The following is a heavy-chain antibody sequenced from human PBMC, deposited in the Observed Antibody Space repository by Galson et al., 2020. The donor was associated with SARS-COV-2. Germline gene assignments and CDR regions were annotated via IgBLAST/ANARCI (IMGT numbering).Heavy chain of an antibody. CDR3: ARGRVTYYYYYMDV. CDR2: INHSGST. CDR1: GGSFSGYY. Sequence: SETLSLTCAVYGGSFSGYYWSWIRQPPGKGLEWIGEINHSGSTNYNPSLKSRVTISVDTSKNQFSLKLSSVTAADTAVYYCARGRVTYYYYYMDVWGKGTTVTVSS. J-gene: IGHJ6*03. D-gene: IGHD2-21*02. V-gene: IGHV4-34*01.